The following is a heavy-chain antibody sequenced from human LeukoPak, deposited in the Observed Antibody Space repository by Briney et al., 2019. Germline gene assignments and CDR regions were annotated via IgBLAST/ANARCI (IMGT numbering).Heavy chain of an antibody. V-gene: IGHV1-18*01. D-gene: IGHD1-7*01. Sequence: AASVKVSCTASGYTFTSYGISWVRQAPGQGLEWMGWISAYNGNTNYAQKLQGRVTMTTDTSTSTAYMELRSLRSDDTAVYYCARGRTGTNLHYYYSMDVWGQGTTVTVSS. CDR2: ISAYNGNT. CDR3: ARGRTGTNLHYYYSMDV. CDR1: GYTFTSYG. J-gene: IGHJ6*02.